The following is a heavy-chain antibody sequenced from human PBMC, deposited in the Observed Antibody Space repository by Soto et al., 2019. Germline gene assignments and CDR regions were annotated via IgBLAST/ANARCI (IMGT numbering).Heavy chain of an antibody. V-gene: IGHV2-5*02. CDR1: GFSLTTSGVG. CDR2: IFWDDDK. D-gene: IGHD3-16*01. CDR3: SHWGALRRDAFDI. J-gene: IGHJ3*02. Sequence: QITLKESGPTLVKPTQTLTLTCTFSGFSLTTSGVGVGWIRQPPGKALEWLAIIFWDDDKRYSPSLKSRLTVTKDISRNHVVLTMTDVDPVDTATYYCSHWGALRRDAFDIWGQGTMVTVSS.